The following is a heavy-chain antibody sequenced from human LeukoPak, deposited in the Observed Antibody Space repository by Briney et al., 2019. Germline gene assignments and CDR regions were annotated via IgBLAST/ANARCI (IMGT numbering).Heavy chain of an antibody. J-gene: IGHJ5*02. Sequence: SETLSLTCTVSGGSISSYYWSWIRQPPGKGLEWIGYIYYIGSTNYNPSLKSRVTISVDTSKNQFSLKLSSVTAADTAVYYCARSGGSVAMVRGVIDGWFDPWGQGTLVTVSS. CDR3: ARSGGSVAMVRGVIDGWFDP. CDR2: IYYIGST. V-gene: IGHV4-59*01. D-gene: IGHD3-10*01. CDR1: GGSISSYY.